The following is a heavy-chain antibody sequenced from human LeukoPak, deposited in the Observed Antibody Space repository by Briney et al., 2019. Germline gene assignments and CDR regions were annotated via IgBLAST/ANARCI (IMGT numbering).Heavy chain of an antibody. D-gene: IGHD1-26*01. J-gene: IGHJ4*02. V-gene: IGHV4-59*01. CDR1: GGSISSYY. Sequence: SETLSLTCTVSGGSISSYYWSWIRRPPGKGLEWIGYIYYSGSTNYNPFLKSRVTISVDTSKNQFSLKLSSVTAADAAVYYCAREDETWGYFDYWGQGTLVTVSS. CDR2: IYYSGST. CDR3: AREDETWGYFDY.